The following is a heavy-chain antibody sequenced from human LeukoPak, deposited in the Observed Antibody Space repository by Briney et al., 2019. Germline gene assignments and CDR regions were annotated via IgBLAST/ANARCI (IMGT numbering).Heavy chain of an antibody. D-gene: IGHD3-22*01. CDR3: ARGGYYDSSGYMMGDY. V-gene: IGHV3-20*04. CDR1: GFTFDDYG. CDR2: INWNGGST. J-gene: IGHJ4*02. Sequence: GGSLRLSCAASGFTFDDYGMSWVRQAPGKGLEWVSGINWNGGSTGYADSVKGRFTISRDNAKNSLYLQMNSLRAEDTALYYCARGGYYDSSGYMMGDYWGQGTLVTVSS.